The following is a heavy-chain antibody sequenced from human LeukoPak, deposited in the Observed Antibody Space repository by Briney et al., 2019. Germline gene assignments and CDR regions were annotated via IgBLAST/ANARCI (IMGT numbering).Heavy chain of an antibody. J-gene: IGHJ3*02. D-gene: IGHD1-26*01. Sequence: PEGSLRLSCATSGFTFSRYWMHWVRQAPGKGLVWVSRIKSDGSSTTYADSVKGRFTISRDNSKNTLYLQMNSLRAEDTAVYYCARGGSPPEALGDAFNIWGQGTMVTVSS. V-gene: IGHV3-74*01. CDR2: IKSDGSST. CDR1: GFTFSRYW. CDR3: ARGGSPPEALGDAFNI.